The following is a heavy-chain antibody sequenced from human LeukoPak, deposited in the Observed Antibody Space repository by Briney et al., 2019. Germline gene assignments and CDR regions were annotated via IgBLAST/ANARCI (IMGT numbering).Heavy chain of an antibody. V-gene: IGHV3-48*04. D-gene: IGHD3-10*01. Sequence: GSLRLSCAASGFTFSSYAMSWVRQAPGKGLEWVSYISSSSSTIYYADSVKGRFTISRDNAKNSLYLQMNSLRAEDTAVYYCARALLMVRGVIGYWGQGTLVTVSS. CDR3: ARALLMVRGVIGY. CDR2: ISSSSSTI. J-gene: IGHJ4*02. CDR1: GFTFSSYA.